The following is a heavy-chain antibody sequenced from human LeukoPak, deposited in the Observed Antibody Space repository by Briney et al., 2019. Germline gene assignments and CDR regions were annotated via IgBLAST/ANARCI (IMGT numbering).Heavy chain of an antibody. CDR2: MNPNSGDT. D-gene: IGHD6-13*01. CDR1: GYTFTTLD. CDR3: ARGITAGVDY. V-gene: IGHV1-8*01. Sequence: ASVKVSCKASGYTFTTLDVNWVRQATGQGLEWMGWMNPNSGDTGYAQKFQDRLSMTRDTSISTAYMELSSVTSEDTAMYYCARGITAGVDYWGQGTLVTVSS. J-gene: IGHJ4*02.